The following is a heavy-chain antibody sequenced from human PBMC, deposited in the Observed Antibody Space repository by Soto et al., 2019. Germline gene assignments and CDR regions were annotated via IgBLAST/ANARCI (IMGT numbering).Heavy chain of an antibody. CDR3: AREATIFDYTSSHSGMDV. CDR2: ITPMFGRA. J-gene: IGHJ6*02. Sequence: QVQLVQSGAEVKKPGSSVKVSCEASGGTFSTHAINWVRQAPGQGLEWMGGITPMFGRATYAQKFQGRVWITADESTSTVYMELMSLRSEGTAVYYCAREATIFDYTSSHSGMDVWGQGTAVTSSS. V-gene: IGHV1-69*01. CDR1: GGTFSTHA. D-gene: IGHD6-6*01.